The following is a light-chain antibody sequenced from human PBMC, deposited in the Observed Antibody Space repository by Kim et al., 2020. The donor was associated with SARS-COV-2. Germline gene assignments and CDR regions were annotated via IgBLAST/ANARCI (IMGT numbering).Light chain of an antibody. CDR3: QAWDSSTPRGLV. CDR1: KLGDKF. J-gene: IGLJ2*01. V-gene: IGLV3-1*01. CDR2: QDN. Sequence: SYELTQPPSVSVSPGQTASITCSGDKLGDKFACWYQQRPGQSPVLVIYQDNKRPSGIPDRFSGSNSGNTATLTISGTQAMDEADYYCQAWDSSTPRGLVFGGGTQLTVL.